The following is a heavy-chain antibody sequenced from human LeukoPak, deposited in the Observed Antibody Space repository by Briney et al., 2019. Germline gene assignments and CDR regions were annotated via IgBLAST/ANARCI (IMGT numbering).Heavy chain of an antibody. J-gene: IGHJ5*02. D-gene: IGHD6-19*01. CDR2: IKPNSGGT. CDR3: ARDSSGWYRWFDP. V-gene: IGHV1-2*02. Sequence: ASVKVSCKASGYTFTGHSMYWVRQAPGQGLEWMGWIKPNSGGTNYAQKFQGRVTMTRDTSISTVYMELSRLKSDDTAMYYCARDSSGWYRWFDPWGQGTLVTVSS. CDR1: GYTFTGHS.